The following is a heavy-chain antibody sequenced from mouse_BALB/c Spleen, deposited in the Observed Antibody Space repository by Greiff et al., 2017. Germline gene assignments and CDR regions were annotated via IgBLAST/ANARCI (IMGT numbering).Heavy chain of an antibody. CDR1: GYTFTSYW. V-gene: IGHV1-69*02. D-gene: IGHD1-1*01. CDR2: IDPSDSYT. Sequence: QVQLQQPGAELVKPGASVKLSCKASGYTFTSYWMHWVKQRPGQGLEWIGEIDPSDSYTNYNQKFKGKATLTVDKSSSTAYMQLSSLTSEDSAVYYCARSDYGSSPWFAYWGQGTLVTVSA. J-gene: IGHJ3*01. CDR3: ARSDYGSSPWFAY.